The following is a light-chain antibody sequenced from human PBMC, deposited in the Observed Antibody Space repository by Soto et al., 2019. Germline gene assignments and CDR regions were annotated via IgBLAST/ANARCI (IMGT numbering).Light chain of an antibody. CDR1: HRLLHSNGYNY. J-gene: IGKJ5*01. CDR2: LGS. V-gene: IGKV2-28*01. CDR3: IQALQTSIP. Sequence: DIVMSQCLLGLAATPAAGPASACAASHRLLHSNGYNYLDWYLQKPGQSPQLLIYLGSNRASGVPDRFSGSGSGTDSTLKISRVEAEDVGVYYCIQALQTSIPFAQGTRLKI.